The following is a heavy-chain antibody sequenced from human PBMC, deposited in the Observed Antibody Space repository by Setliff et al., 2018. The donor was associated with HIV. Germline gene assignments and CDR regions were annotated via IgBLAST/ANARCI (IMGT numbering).Heavy chain of an antibody. Sequence: GESLRLSCAASGFTFSNYGMQWVRQAPGKGLEWVAIISYHERDTFYADSVKGRFTISRDNFNSMLYLQMNNLRAEDTAVYYCTKPTTVVTSYYFDSWGQGTQVTVSS. CDR1: GFTFSNYG. J-gene: IGHJ4*02. D-gene: IGHD4-17*01. V-gene: IGHV3-30*18. CDR3: TKPTTVVTSYYFDS. CDR2: ISYHERDT.